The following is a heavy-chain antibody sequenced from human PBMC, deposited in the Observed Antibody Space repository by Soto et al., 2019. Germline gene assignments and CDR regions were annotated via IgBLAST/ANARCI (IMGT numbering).Heavy chain of an antibody. D-gene: IGHD5-12*01. V-gene: IGHV3-30-3*01. CDR1: GFTFSSYA. J-gene: IGHJ4*02. CDR3: ARGGGSHFDY. CDR2: ISYDGSNK. Sequence: HPGGSLRLSCAASGFTFSSYAMHWVRQAPGKGLEWVAVISYDGSNKYYADSVKGRFTISRDNSKNTLYLQMNSLRAEDTAVYYCARGGGSHFDYWGQGTLVTVSS.